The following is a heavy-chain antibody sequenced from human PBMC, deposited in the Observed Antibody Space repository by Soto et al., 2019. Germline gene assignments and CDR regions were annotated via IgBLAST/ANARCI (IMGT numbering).Heavy chain of an antibody. V-gene: IGHV1-69*06. CDR1: GGTFSSYA. Sequence: SVKVSCKASGGTFSSYAISWVRQAPGQGLEWMGGIIPIFGTANYAQKFQGRVTITADKSTSTAYMELSSLRSEDTAVYYCARAYCSSTSCYSTPRGFDYWGQGTLVTVSS. CDR2: IIPIFGTA. J-gene: IGHJ4*02. D-gene: IGHD2-2*01. CDR3: ARAYCSSTSCYSTPRGFDY.